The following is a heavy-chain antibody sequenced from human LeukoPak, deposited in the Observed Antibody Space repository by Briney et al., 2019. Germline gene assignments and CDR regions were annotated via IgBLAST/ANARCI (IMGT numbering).Heavy chain of an antibody. Sequence: ASVKVSCKASGYTFISYDINWVRQATGQGLEWMGWMNPNSGNTGYAQKFQGRVTSTRNTSISTAYMELSSLRSEDTAVYYCARAPGCTSTICPYYFDYWGQGTLVTVSS. CDR3: ARAPGCTSTICPYYFDY. CDR2: MNPNSGNT. CDR1: GYTFISYD. J-gene: IGHJ4*02. V-gene: IGHV1-8*03. D-gene: IGHD2-8*01.